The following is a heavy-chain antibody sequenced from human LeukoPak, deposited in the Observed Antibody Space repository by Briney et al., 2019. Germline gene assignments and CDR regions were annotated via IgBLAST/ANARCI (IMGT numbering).Heavy chain of an antibody. V-gene: IGHV3-21*01. J-gene: IGHJ4*02. CDR1: GFSFSSYS. CDR2: ISRSSSDI. CDR3: ARDLPAAVD. Sequence: GGSLRLSCAASGFSFSSYSMSWVRQARGKGLEWVSFISRSSSDIYHADSVKGRFTISRDNAKNSLYLQMNSLRAEDTAVYYCARDLPAAVDWGQGTLVTVSS. D-gene: IGHD2-2*01.